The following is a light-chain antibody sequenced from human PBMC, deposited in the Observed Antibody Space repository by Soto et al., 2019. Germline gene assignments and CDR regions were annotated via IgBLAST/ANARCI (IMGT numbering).Light chain of an antibody. Sequence: QSVLTQPPSVSGAPGQRVTISCTGSSSNIGAGYDVHWYQQLPGTAPKLLIYGNNNRPSGVPDRFSGSKSGTSASLAITGLQAEDEADYYCSSYTSIIAVVFGGGTQLTVL. CDR1: SSNIGAGYD. CDR3: SSYTSIIAVV. CDR2: GNN. J-gene: IGLJ2*01. V-gene: IGLV1-40*01.